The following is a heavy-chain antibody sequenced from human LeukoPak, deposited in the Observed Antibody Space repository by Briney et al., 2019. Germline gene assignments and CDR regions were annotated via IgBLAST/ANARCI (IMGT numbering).Heavy chain of an antibody. V-gene: IGHV4-38-2*02. CDR3: ARSGYD. J-gene: IGHJ4*02. CDR1: GYSISSGYY. Sequence: SETLSLTCTVSGYSISSGYYWGWIRQPPGKGLEWIGSIYHSGSTYYSPSLKSRVTISVDTSKNQFSLKLSSVTAADTAVYYCARSGYDWGQGTLVTVSS. CDR2: IYHSGST. D-gene: IGHD3-10*01.